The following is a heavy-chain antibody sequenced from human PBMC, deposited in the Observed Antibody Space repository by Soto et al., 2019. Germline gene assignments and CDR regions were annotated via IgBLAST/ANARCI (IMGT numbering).Heavy chain of an antibody. CDR2: MNPNSGNT. CDR1: RYTFTSYD. CDR3: AAGRDDFWSGYGVDP. Sequence: ASVKVSCKASRYTFTSYDINWVRQATGQGLEWMGWMNPNSGNTGYAQKFQGRVTMTRNTSISTAYMELSSLRSEDTAVYYCAAGRDDFWSGYGVDPWGQGTLVTVSS. D-gene: IGHD3-3*01. J-gene: IGHJ5*02. V-gene: IGHV1-8*01.